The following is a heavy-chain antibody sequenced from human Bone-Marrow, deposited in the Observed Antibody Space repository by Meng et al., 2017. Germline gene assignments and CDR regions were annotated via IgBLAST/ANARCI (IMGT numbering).Heavy chain of an antibody. CDR2: IYQSGST. CDR3: ARRVSGSGLTTDWFDP. D-gene: IGHD4-17*01. CDR1: VGSISSSNW. V-gene: IGHV4-4*03. Sequence: VQLRESGQGLGKPPWTQSLTCAVSVGSISSSNWWSWVRQPPGKGLEWIGEIYQSGSTNYNPSLKSRVTISVDKSKNQFSLRLSSVTAADTAVYYCARRVSGSGLTTDWFDPWGQGTLVTVSS. J-gene: IGHJ5*02.